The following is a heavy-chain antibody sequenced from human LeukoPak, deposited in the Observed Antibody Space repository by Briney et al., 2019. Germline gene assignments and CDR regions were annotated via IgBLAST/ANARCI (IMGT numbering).Heavy chain of an antibody. J-gene: IGHJ4*02. CDR1: GFTFSSYA. CDR2: ISGSGGST. V-gene: IGHV3-23*01. Sequence: GGSLRLSCAASGFTFSSYAMSWVRQAPGKGLEWVSAISGSGGSTYYADSVKGRFTISRDNSKNTLYLQMNSLRAEDMAVYYCAKDRFGVVVPAAILDYWGQGTLVTVSS. CDR3: AKDRFGVVVPAAILDY. D-gene: IGHD2-2*02.